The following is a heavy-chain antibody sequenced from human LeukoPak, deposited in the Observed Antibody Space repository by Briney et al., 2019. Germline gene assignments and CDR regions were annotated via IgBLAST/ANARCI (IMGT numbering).Heavy chain of an antibody. Sequence: ASVKVSCKASGGTFSSYAISWVRQAPGQGLEWMGRIIPILGIANYAQKFQGRVTITADKSTSTAYMELSSLRSEDTAVYYCARASGVAAPFDYWGQGTLATVSS. D-gene: IGHD2-15*01. J-gene: IGHJ4*02. CDR3: ARASGVAAPFDY. CDR2: IIPILGIA. CDR1: GGTFSSYA. V-gene: IGHV1-69*04.